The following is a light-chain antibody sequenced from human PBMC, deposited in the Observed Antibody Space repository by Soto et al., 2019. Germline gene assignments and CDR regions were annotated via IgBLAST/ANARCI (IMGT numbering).Light chain of an antibody. J-gene: IGKJ1*01. V-gene: IGKV1-39*01. CDR1: QSIRRY. CDR2: AAS. Sequence: DIQMTQSPSSLSASVGDRITITCRATQSIRRYLTWYQQKPGKAPNLLIYAASSLQTGVPSRFSGSGSGTDFTLTISSLQPEDFATYYCQQTSSFPTFGQGTKVDIK. CDR3: QQTSSFPT.